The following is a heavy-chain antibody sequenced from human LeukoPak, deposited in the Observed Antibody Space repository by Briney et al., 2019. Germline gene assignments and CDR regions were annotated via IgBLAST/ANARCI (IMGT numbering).Heavy chain of an antibody. J-gene: IGHJ6*03. CDR3: ARIGAPDIAYYYYMDV. Sequence: GGSLRLSCAASGFTFSSYSMNWVRQAPGKGLEWVSSISSSSSSYIYYADSVKGRFTISRDNAKNSLYLQMNSLRAEDTAVYYCARIGAPDIAYYYYMDVWGKGTTVTVSS. CDR2: ISSSSSSYI. D-gene: IGHD3-10*01. V-gene: IGHV3-21*01. CDR1: GFTFSSYS.